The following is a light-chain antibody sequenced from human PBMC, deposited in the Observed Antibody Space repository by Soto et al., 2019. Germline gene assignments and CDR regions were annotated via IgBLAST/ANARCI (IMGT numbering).Light chain of an antibody. V-gene: IGKV3-20*01. Sequence: EIVLPQSPGPLSLSPGERAALSCRASQSVSSSYLAWYQQKPGQAPSLLIYGASSRATGIPDRFSGSGSGTDFTLTISRLEPEDFAVYYCQQYGSSPYTFGQGTKLEIK. J-gene: IGKJ2*01. CDR3: QQYGSSPYT. CDR1: QSVSSSY. CDR2: GAS.